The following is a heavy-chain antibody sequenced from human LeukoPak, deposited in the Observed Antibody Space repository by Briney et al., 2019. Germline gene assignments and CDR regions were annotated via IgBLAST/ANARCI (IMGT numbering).Heavy chain of an antibody. CDR2: IYSGGST. Sequence: GGSLRLSCAASGFTVSSDYMSWVRQAPGKGLEWVSVIYSGGSTYYADSVKGRFTISRDNSKNTLYLQMNSLRAEDTAVYYCAGEYSSSSGYYYYGMDVWGQGTTVTVSS. D-gene: IGHD6-6*01. J-gene: IGHJ6*02. V-gene: IGHV3-53*01. CDR3: AGEYSSSSGYYYYGMDV. CDR1: GFTVSSDY.